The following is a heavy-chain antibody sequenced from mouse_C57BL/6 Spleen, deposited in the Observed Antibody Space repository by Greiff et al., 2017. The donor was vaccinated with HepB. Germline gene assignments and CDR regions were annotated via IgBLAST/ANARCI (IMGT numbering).Heavy chain of an antibody. J-gene: IGHJ3*01. CDR1: GYTFTSYG. Sequence: VQLQQSGAELARPGASVKLSCKASGYTFTSYGISWVKQRTGQGLEWIGEIYPRSGNTYYNEKFKGKATLTADKSSSTAYMELRSLTSEDSAVYFCARSLDYDGVFAYWGQGTLVTVSA. V-gene: IGHV1-81*01. CDR2: IYPRSGNT. D-gene: IGHD2-4*01. CDR3: ARSLDYDGVFAY.